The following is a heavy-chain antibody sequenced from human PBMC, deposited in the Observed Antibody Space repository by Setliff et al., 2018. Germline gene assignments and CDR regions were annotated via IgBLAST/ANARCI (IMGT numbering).Heavy chain of an antibody. D-gene: IGHD3-10*01. V-gene: IGHV3-48*03. J-gene: IGHJ6*02. CDR2: ISNSDPTI. CDR3: ARDHVYGSQYYYYYYGMDV. Sequence: PGGSLRLSCAASGFAFSNYEMNWVRQAPGKGLEWISYISNSDPTIYYADSVKGRFTISRDNAKNSLYLQMNSLRAEDTAVYYCARDHVYGSQYYYYYYGMDVWGQGTTVTVSS. CDR1: GFAFSNYE.